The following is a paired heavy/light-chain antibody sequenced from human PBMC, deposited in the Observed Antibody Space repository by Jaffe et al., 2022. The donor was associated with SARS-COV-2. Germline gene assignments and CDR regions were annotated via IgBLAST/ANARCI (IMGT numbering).Light chain of an antibody. V-gene: IGKV4-1*01. J-gene: IGKJ2*01. CDR3: QQYYSIPYT. Sequence: DIVMTQSPDSLAVSLGERATINCKSSQSVLYSSNNKNYLAWYQQKPGQPPKLLIYWASTRESGVPDRFSGSGSGTDFTLTISSLQAEDVAVYYCQQYYSIPYTFGQGTKLEI. CDR2: WAS. CDR1: QSVLYSSNNKNY.
Heavy chain of an antibody. CDR2: IYYSGST. CDR3: ARGLGDDYVWGSYMDV. CDR1: GGSVSSGTYY. V-gene: IGHV4-61*01. D-gene: IGHD3-16*01. Sequence: QVQLQESGPGLVKPSETLSLSCTVSGGSVSSGTYYWSWIRQPPGKGLEWIGYIYYSGSTNYNPSLKSRVTISVDTSKNQFSLRLSSVTAADTAVYFCARGLGDDYVWGSYMDVWGKGTTVTVSS. J-gene: IGHJ6*03.